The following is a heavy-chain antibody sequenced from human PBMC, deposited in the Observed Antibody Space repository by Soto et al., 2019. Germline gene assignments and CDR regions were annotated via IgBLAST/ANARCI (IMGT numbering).Heavy chain of an antibody. Sequence: HPGGSLRLSCAASGFTFSSYSMNWVRQAPGKGLEWVSAISGSGGSTYYADSVKGRFTISRDNSKNTLYLQMNSLRAEDTAVYYCANSIYDSSGYHDYWGQGTLVTVSS. CDR2: ISGSGGST. D-gene: IGHD3-22*01. CDR3: ANSIYDSSGYHDY. J-gene: IGHJ4*02. CDR1: GFTFSSYS. V-gene: IGHV3-23*01.